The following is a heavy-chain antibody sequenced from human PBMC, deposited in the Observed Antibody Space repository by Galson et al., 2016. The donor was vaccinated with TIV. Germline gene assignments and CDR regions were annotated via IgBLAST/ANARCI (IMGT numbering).Heavy chain of an antibody. CDR3: ARDPTDYPSYYYLYGMDV. CDR2: ISYDGGSK. Sequence: SLRLSCAASGFTFSGYALHWVRQAPGKGLEWVAVISYDGGSKYSADSVEGRFTISRDNSKNTVYLQMNSMRVEDTAVYYCARDPTDYPSYYYLYGMDVWGQGTTVTVS. D-gene: IGHD4-11*01. CDR1: GFTFSGYA. J-gene: IGHJ6*02. V-gene: IGHV3-30*04.